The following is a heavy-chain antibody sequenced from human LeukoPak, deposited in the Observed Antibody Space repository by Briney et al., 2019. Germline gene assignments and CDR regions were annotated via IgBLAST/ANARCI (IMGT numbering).Heavy chain of an antibody. CDR2: IHKNAIT. CDR1: GFTVSSNY. V-gene: IGHV3-53*01. CDR3: VKSSTNYGGWFDR. J-gene: IGHJ5*02. D-gene: IGHD4/OR15-4a*01. Sequence: GGSLRLSCAASGFTVSSNYMTWVRQAPGKGLEWVSVIHKNAITYYADTVKGRFTISRDNSKNTLYLQMNSLRAEDTAVYYCVKSSTNYGGWFDRWGQGTLVTVSS.